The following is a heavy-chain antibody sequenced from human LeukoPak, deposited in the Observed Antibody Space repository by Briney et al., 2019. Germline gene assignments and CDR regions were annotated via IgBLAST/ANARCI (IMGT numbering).Heavy chain of an antibody. CDR3: ARGTKEMATNPQYYYYYMDV. D-gene: IGHD5-24*01. Sequence: PSETLSLTXTVSGGSISSYYWSWIRQAPGKGLEWIGYIYYSGSTNYNPSLKCRVTISVDTSKNQFSLKLSSVTAADTAVYYCARGTKEMATNPQYYYYYMDVWGKGTTVTVSS. CDR2: IYYSGST. V-gene: IGHV4-59*01. J-gene: IGHJ6*03. CDR1: GGSISSYY.